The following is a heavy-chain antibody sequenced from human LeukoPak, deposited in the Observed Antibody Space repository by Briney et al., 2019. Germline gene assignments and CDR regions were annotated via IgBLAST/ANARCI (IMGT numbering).Heavy chain of an antibody. CDR1: GGPFTGYY. D-gene: IGHD3-10*01. J-gene: IGHJ4*02. CDR2: INHSGST. Sequence: SETVSLTCAVSGGPFTGYYWTWIRQPPGRGLEWIGGINHSGSTNYNVSLKSRLTISVDRSKNQFSLQLTSVTAADTAVYYCARVYLWFGEWTFDYWGQGTLVTVSS. CDR3: ARVYLWFGEWTFDY. V-gene: IGHV4-34*01.